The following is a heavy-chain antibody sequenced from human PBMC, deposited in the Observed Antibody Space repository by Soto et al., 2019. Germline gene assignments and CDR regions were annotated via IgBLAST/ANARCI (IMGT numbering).Heavy chain of an antibody. D-gene: IGHD3-22*01. CDR3: AKAHSSGYYFDY. CDR1: GGSFSGYY. CDR2: INHSGST. V-gene: IGHV4-34*01. J-gene: IGHJ4*02. Sequence: SETLSLTCAVYGGSFSGYYWSWIRQPPGKGLEWIGEINHSGSTYYNPSLESRVTISVDGSKNQFSLKLSSVTAADTAVYYCAKAHSSGYYFDYWGQGTLVTVSS.